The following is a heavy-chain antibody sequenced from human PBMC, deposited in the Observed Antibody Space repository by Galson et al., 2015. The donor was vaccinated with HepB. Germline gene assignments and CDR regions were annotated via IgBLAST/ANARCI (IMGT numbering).Heavy chain of an antibody. CDR3: ARDLWVGGGLDAFDI. CDR2: ISAYTGNT. J-gene: IGHJ3*02. CDR1: GYTFISYG. D-gene: IGHD1-26*01. V-gene: IGHV1-18*01. Sequence: SVKVSCKASGYTFISYGISWVRQAPGQGLEWMGWISAYTGNTNYAQNLQGRVTMTTDTSTSTAHMELRSLRSDDTAVYYCARDLWVGGGLDAFDIWGQGTMVTVSS.